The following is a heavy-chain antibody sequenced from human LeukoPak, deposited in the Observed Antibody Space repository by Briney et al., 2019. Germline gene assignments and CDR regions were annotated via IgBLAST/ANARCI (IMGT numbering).Heavy chain of an antibody. CDR2: ISYDGSNK. D-gene: IGHD5-12*01. CDR1: GFTFSSYA. Sequence: GRSLRLSCAASGFTFSSYAMHWVRQAPGKGLEWVAVISYDGSNKYYADSVKGRFTISRDNSKNTLYLQMNSLRAEDTAVYYCARATGGGYSGYDEGYFDYWGQGTLVTVSS. J-gene: IGHJ4*02. CDR3: ARATGGGYSGYDEGYFDY. V-gene: IGHV3-30-3*01.